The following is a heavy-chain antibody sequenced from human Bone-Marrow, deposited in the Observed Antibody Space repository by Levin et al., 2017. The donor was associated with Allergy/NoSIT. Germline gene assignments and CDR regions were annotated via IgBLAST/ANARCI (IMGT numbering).Heavy chain of an antibody. CDR2: ISAYNGNT. Sequence: GGSLRLSCKASGYTFTSYGISWVRQAPGQGLEWMGWISAYNGNTNYAQKLQGRVTMTTDTSTSTAYMELRSLRSDDTAVYYCARNSDFWSGYPYYFDYWGQGTLVTVSS. D-gene: IGHD3-3*01. J-gene: IGHJ4*02. CDR1: GYTFTSYG. CDR3: ARNSDFWSGYPYYFDY. V-gene: IGHV1-18*01.